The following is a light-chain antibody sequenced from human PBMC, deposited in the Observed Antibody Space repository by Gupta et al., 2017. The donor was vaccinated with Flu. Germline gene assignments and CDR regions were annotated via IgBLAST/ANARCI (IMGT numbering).Light chain of an antibody. V-gene: IGKV4-1*01. CDR1: QSLFYNSNNKNY. Sequence: IVMTQSPDSLAVSLGERATFNCKSSQSLFYNSNNKNYLAWYQQKPGQPPKLLIYWASTRESGVPDRFSGSGSGTDFTLTISGLQAGDVAIYYCQQYFTTPLAFGQGTKVEI. CDR2: WAS. J-gene: IGKJ1*01. CDR3: QQYFTTPLA.